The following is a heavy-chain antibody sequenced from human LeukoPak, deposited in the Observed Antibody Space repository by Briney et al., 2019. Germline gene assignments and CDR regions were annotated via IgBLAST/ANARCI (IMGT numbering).Heavy chain of an antibody. V-gene: IGHV1-2*02. J-gene: IGHJ4*02. Sequence: ASVKVSCKASGYTFTGYYMHWVRQAPGQGLEWMGWINPNSGGTNYAQKFQGRVTMTRDTSISTAYMELSRLRSDDTAVYYCGSSSGYYENFDYWGQGTLVTVSS. CDR2: INPNSGGT. D-gene: IGHD3-22*01. CDR3: GSSSGYYENFDY. CDR1: GYTFTGYY.